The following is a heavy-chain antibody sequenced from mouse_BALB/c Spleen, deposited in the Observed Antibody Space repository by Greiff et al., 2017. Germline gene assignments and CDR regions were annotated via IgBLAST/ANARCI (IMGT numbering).Heavy chain of an antibody. D-gene: IGHD1-1*01. CDR1: GFTFSSYA. Sequence: EVQLVESGGGLVKPGGSLKLSCAASGFTFSSYAMSWVRQTPEKRLEWVASISSGGSTYYPDSVKGRFTISRDNARNILYLQMSSLRSEDTAMYYCATSSYYGSSYDYAMDYWGQGTSVTVSS. V-gene: IGHV5-6-5*01. J-gene: IGHJ4*01. CDR3: ATSSYYGSSYDYAMDY. CDR2: ISSGGST.